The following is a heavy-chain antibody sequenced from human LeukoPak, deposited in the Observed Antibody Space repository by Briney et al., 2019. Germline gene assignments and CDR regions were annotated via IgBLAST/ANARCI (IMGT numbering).Heavy chain of an antibody. V-gene: IGHV3-48*03. J-gene: IGHJ3*02. D-gene: IGHD3-10*01. CDR3: ARESGFRGDAFDI. CDR2: ISSSGSTI. Sequence: GGSLRLSCAASGFTFSSYEMNWVRQAPGKGLEWVSYISSSGSTIYYADSVKGRFIISRDNAKNSLYLQMNSLRAEDTSVYYCARESGFRGDAFDIWGQGTMVTVSS. CDR1: GFTFSSYE.